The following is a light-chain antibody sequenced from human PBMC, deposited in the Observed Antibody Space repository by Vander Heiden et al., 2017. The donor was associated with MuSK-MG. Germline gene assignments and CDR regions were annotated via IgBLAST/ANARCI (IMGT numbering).Light chain of an antibody. CDR1: QDISNY. V-gene: IGKV1-33*01. CDR2: DAS. CDR3: QQDDNLPPYT. J-gene: IGKJ2*01. Sequence: DIQMTHSPSSLSASVGDRVTITCQASQDISNYLNWYQQKPGKAPKLLIYDASNLETGVPSRFSGSGFGKDFPFTISSRQPEDIATYYCQQDDNLPPYTFGQGTKLEIK.